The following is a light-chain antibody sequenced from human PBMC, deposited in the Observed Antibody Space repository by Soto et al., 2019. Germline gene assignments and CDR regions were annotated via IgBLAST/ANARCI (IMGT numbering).Light chain of an antibody. V-gene: IGLV2-23*03. J-gene: IGLJ1*01. CDR3: CSYAGSSTFAYV. CDR2: EGS. CDR1: SIDVGSYNL. Sequence: QSVLTQPASVSGSPGQSITISCTGTSIDVGSYNLVSWYQQHPGKAPKLMIYEGSKRPSGVSNRFSGSKSGNTASLTISGLQAEDEADYYCCSYAGSSTFAYVFGTGTKLTVL.